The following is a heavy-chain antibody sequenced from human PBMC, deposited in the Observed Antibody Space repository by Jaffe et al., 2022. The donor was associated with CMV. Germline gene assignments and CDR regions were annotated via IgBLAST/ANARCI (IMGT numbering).Heavy chain of an antibody. CDR1: GFTFSSYA. CDR2: ISSNGGST. V-gene: IGHV3-64D*06. Sequence: EVQLVESGGGLVQPGGSLRLSCSASGFTFSSYAMHWVRQAPGKGLEYVSAISSNGGSTYYADSVKGRFTISRDNSKNTLYLQMSSLRAEDTAVYYCVKERRWFGAPLDYWGQGTLVTVSS. D-gene: IGHD3-10*01. CDR3: VKERRWFGAPLDY. J-gene: IGHJ4*02.